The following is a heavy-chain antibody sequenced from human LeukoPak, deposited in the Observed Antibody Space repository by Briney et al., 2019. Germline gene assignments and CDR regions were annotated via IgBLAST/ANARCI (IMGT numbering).Heavy chain of an antibody. Sequence: SETLSLTCTVSGYSISSGYYWGWIRQPPGKGLEWIGYIYYTGSTSYNPSLKSRVTISVDTSKNQFSLKLSSVTAADTAVYYCAKLEKSATVDYWGQGTLVTVSS. CDR1: GYSISSGYY. D-gene: IGHD3-3*01. V-gene: IGHV4-61*01. CDR3: AKLEKSATVDY. J-gene: IGHJ4*02. CDR2: IYYTGST.